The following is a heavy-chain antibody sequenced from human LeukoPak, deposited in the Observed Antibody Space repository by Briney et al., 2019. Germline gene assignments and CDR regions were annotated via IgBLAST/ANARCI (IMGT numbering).Heavy chain of an antibody. V-gene: IGHV4-34*01. CDR3: ARVAIPRYYYYYGMDV. CDR1: GGSFSGYY. D-gene: IGHD2-21*01. J-gene: IGHJ6*02. Sequence: SETLSLTCAVYGGSFSGYYWSWIRQPPGKGLEWIGEINHSGSTNYNPSLKSRVTISVDTSRNQFSLKLSSVTAADTAVYYCARVAIPRYYYYYGMDVWGQGTTVTVSS. CDR2: INHSGST.